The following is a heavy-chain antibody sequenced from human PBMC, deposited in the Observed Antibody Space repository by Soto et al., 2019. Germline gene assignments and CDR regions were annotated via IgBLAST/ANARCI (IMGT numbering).Heavy chain of an antibody. D-gene: IGHD6-13*01. V-gene: IGHV5-51*01. CDR1: GYTFSNFW. J-gene: IGHJ4*02. CDR3: ARSPRSSPYFDY. Sequence: EVQLVQSGAGVKRPGESLRISCQCSGYTFSNFWIAWVRQLPGKGLEYMGIIYPGDSETRYSPSFHGKVTISADRSIGTAYLQWSSLEASDSAFYFCARSPRSSPYFDYWGQGALVTVSS. CDR2: IYPGDSET.